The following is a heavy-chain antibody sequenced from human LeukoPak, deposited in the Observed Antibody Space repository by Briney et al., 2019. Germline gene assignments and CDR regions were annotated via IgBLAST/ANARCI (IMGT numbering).Heavy chain of an antibody. CDR1: GDTFTSYY. CDR3: ARTNYYDSSGYQGAGTYYYGMDV. Sequence: ASVKVSYKASGDTFTSYYMHWVRQAPGQGLEWMGRIIPILAITNYAQKFQGRVTITADKSTGTAYMELSSLRSEDTAVYYCARTNYYDSSGYQGAGTYYYGMDVWGQGTTVTVSS. V-gene: IGHV1-69*02. D-gene: IGHD3-22*01. J-gene: IGHJ6*02. CDR2: IIPILAIT.